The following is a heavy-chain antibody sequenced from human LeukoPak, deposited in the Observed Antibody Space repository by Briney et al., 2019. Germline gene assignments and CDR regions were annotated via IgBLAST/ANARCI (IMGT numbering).Heavy chain of an antibody. CDR1: GGSISNFY. V-gene: IGHV4-59*01. CDR2: IYYSGST. Sequence: SETLSLLCTVSGGSISNFYWNWIRQPPGKGLEWIGYIYYSGSTNYNPSLKSRVTISVDTSKKQFSLKLNSVTAEDTAVYFCARSGALTNYALDIWGLGTMVTVSS. CDR3: ARSGALTNYALDI. J-gene: IGHJ3*02. D-gene: IGHD2-8*01.